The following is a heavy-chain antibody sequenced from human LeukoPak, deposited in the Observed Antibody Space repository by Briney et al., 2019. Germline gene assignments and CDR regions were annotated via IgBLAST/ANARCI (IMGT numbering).Heavy chain of an antibody. CDR1: GFTVSSNY. Sequence: PGGSLRLSCAASGFTVSSNYMSWVRQGPGKGLVWVSRISPDGSTTTYADSVKGRFIISRDSAQNTVYLQMSSLRLEDTAVYYCAREYSSSSGRAFDYWGQGTLVTASS. D-gene: IGHD6-6*01. J-gene: IGHJ4*02. CDR2: ISPDGSTT. V-gene: IGHV3-74*01. CDR3: AREYSSSSGRAFDY.